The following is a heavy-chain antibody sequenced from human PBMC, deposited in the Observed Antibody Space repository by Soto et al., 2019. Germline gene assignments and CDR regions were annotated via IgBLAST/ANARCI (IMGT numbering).Heavy chain of an antibody. J-gene: IGHJ6*01. CDR1: GYTFTNYP. CDR3: ARGQYGDFSYGMEV. V-gene: IGHV1-3*02. Sequence: ASVKVSCKASGYTFTNYPMHWVRQARGQRLEWMGWSNAGNGDTKYSQEFQGRVTITRDTSASTAYMELSSLRLEDMAVYYCARGQYGDFSYGMEVWGQGTTVIVSS. CDR2: SNAGNGDT. D-gene: IGHD4-17*01.